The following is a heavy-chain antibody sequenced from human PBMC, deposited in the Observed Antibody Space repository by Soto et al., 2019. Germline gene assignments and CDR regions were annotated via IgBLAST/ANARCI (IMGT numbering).Heavy chain of an antibody. V-gene: IGHV3-21*01. CDR3: ARGNYGSGSNQYWYFDL. J-gene: IGHJ2*01. Sequence: ESGGGLVKPGGSLRLSCAASGFTFSSYSMNWVRQAPGKGLEWVSSISTSGSYVHYGDSVKGRFTISRDNAKNSLYLQMNSLRAEDTAVYYCARGNYGSGSNQYWYFDLWGRGTLVTVSS. D-gene: IGHD3-10*01. CDR1: GFTFSSYS. CDR2: ISTSGSYV.